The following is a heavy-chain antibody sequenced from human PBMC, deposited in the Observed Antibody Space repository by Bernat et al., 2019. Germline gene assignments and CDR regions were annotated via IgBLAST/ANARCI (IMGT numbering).Heavy chain of an antibody. J-gene: IGHJ4*02. V-gene: IGHV3-72*01. Sequence: EVQLVESGGGLVQPGGSLRLSCAASGFTFSDHYMDWVRQAPGKGLEWVGRTRKRANSYTTEYAVSVKGRFTVSRDDSKNSVFLQMNSLKTEDTAVYYCARVGAPGFDFDYWGQGTLVTVSS. CDR3: ARVGAPGFDFDY. D-gene: IGHD1-26*01. CDR1: GFTFSDHY. CDR2: TRKRANSYTT.